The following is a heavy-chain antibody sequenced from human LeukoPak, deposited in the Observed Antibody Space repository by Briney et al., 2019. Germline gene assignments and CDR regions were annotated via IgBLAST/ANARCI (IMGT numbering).Heavy chain of an antibody. V-gene: IGHV2-5*02. CDR1: GFSLSTGGVG. D-gene: IGHD4-17*01. CDR3: TLLDTVTRNFDY. J-gene: IGHJ4*02. Sequence: SGPTLVKPTQTLTLTCTFSGFSLSTGGVGVGWIRHPPGKAPEGLALIYWDDDKRYSPYLKSRLTITKETTKNKVVLTMNKMDPVDTATYYCTLLDTVTRNFDYWGQGTLVTVSS. CDR2: IYWDDDK.